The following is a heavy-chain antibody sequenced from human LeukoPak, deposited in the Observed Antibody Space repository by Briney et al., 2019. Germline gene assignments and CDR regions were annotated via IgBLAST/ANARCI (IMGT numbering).Heavy chain of an antibody. CDR1: GLPFSSYA. Sequence: GGSMRLSCAASGLPFSSYAMRWVRLAPGKGLEWVSAISGSGGSTYYADSVKGRFTISRDNSKNTLYLQMNSLRAEDTAVYYCARGGQYYIDYWGQGTLVTVSS. J-gene: IGHJ4*02. V-gene: IGHV3-23*01. CDR3: ARGGQYYIDY. CDR2: ISGSGGST. D-gene: IGHD3-10*01.